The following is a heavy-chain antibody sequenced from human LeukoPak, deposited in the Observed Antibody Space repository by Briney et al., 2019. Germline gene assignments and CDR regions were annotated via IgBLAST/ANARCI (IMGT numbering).Heavy chain of an antibody. CDR3: AKEDGYSSGWYVKGFDY. CDR1: GFTFSSYA. V-gene: IGHV3-23*01. CDR2: ISGSGGST. D-gene: IGHD6-19*01. Sequence: GGSLRLSCVASGFTFSSYAMSWVRQAPGKGLEWVSAISGSGGSTYYADSVKGRFTISRDNSKNTLYLQMNSLRAEDTAVYYCAKEDGYSSGWYVKGFDYWGQGTLVTVSS. J-gene: IGHJ4*02.